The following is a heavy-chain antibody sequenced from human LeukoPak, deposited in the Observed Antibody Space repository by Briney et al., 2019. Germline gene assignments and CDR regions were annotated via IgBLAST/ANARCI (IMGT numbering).Heavy chain of an antibody. CDR3: ARAGSSAYLIDH. J-gene: IGHJ4*02. Sequence: PSETLSLTCTVSGVSISSYYWSWIRQPPGKGLEWIGYIYYSGSTNYNPSLKSRVTISVDTSKNQFSLKLTSVTAADTAVYYCARAGSSAYLIDHWGQGTLVTVSS. V-gene: IGHV4-59*01. D-gene: IGHD3-22*01. CDR2: IYYSGST. CDR1: GVSISSYY.